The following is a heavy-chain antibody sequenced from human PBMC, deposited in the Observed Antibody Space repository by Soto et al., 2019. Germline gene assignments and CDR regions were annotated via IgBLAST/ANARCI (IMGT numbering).Heavy chain of an antibody. Sequence: PSETLSLTCTVSGDSISSGDYYWNWIRQPPGKGLEWIGYLSYSGTTYYNPSLKSRVTMSVDTSNNEFSLKLSSVTAADTAVYFCARDRNGDSSGYPPPPTWFDPWGQGTLVTVSS. CDR1: GDSISSGDYY. D-gene: IGHD3-22*01. CDR2: LSYSGTT. J-gene: IGHJ5*02. CDR3: ARDRNGDSSGYPPPPTWFDP. V-gene: IGHV4-30-4*01.